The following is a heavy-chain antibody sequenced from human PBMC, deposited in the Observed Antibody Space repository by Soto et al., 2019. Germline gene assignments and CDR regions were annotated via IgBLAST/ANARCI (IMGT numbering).Heavy chain of an antibody. V-gene: IGHV4-31*03. CDR3: ARDSGDTTDYYYYYGMDV. Sequence: SETLSLTCTVSGGSISSGGYYWSWIRQHPGKCLEWIGYIYYSGSTYYNPSLKSRVTISVDTSKNQFSLKLSSATAADTAVYYCARDSGDTTDYYYYYGMDVWGEGTKETVSS. CDR2: IYYSGST. J-gene: IGHJ6*04. CDR1: GGSISSGGYY. D-gene: IGHD2-21*01.